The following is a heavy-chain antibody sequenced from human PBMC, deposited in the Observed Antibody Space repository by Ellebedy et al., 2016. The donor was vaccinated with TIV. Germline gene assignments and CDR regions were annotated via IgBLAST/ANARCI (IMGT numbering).Heavy chain of an antibody. J-gene: IGHJ3*02. V-gene: IGHV4-39*01. CDR1: GGSISSSRYY. CDR3: ARCGPPGQLQYFDWLFHARNDAFDI. CDR2: ILYSGNN. D-gene: IGHD3-9*01. Sequence: MPSETLSLTCTVSGGSISSSRYYWAWIRQPTGKGLEWIGNILYSGNNHYNPSIKSRVTISVNTYRNQFSLKLSSVSAADKAVYYCARCGPPGQLQYFDWLFHARNDAFDIWGQGTMVTVSS.